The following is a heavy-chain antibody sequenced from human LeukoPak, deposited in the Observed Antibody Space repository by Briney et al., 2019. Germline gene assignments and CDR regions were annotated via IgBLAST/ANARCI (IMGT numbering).Heavy chain of an antibody. Sequence: GASVKVSCKASGYTFTDYYMYWVRQAPGQGLEWMGWLNPNSGATKYAQKFQGRVTVTRDTSINTAYMELSSLRSDDTAVYYCARDGASPMVEFGYWGQGTLVTVSS. J-gene: IGHJ4*02. CDR3: ARDGASPMVEFGY. CDR1: GYTFTDYY. V-gene: IGHV1-2*02. CDR2: LNPNSGAT. D-gene: IGHD3-10*01.